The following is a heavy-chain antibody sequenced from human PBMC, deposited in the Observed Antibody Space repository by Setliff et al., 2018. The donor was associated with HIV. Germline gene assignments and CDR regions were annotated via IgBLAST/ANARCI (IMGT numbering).Heavy chain of an antibody. CDR1: GFPFSTYP. V-gene: IGHV3-30*18. J-gene: IGHJ6*03. Sequence: GGSLRLSCVASGFPFSTYPMHWIRQAPGKGLEWVALTSYDGSNKFYADSVKGRFTISRDNSQNTLYLQMNSLRAEDPAVYKRAKDAGYGDPRGRPMDVWGKGTTVTVSS. CDR3: AKDAGYGDPRGRPMDV. CDR2: TSYDGSNK. D-gene: IGHD4-17*01.